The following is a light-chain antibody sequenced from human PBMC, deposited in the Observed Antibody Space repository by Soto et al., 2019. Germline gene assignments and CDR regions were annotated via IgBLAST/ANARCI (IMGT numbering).Light chain of an antibody. Sequence: DIQMTQSPSTLSSSLGDRVTITCRASQSISSRLAWYQQKPGTAPKVLIYDASSLQSGVPSRFSGSGSGTEGTLTISSLKHEDFATYYCLQDYNYTLTFGGGTKVDIK. CDR1: QSISSR. CDR2: DAS. J-gene: IGKJ4*01. CDR3: LQDYNYTLT. V-gene: IGKV1-5*01.